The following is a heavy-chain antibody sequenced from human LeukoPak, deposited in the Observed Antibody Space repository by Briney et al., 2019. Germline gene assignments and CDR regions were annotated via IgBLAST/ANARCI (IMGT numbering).Heavy chain of an antibody. Sequence: GGSLRLSCAGSGFTFSSHWMNWVRQAPGKGLEWVASIKEDGSEKHYVDSVSGRFTISRDNAKNSLHLQMSSLRAEDTAVYYCARDVRTYYYDSSGYYLDYWGQGTLVTVSS. J-gene: IGHJ4*02. V-gene: IGHV3-7*01. CDR1: GFTFSSHW. CDR3: ARDVRTYYYDSSGYYLDY. CDR2: IKEDGSEK. D-gene: IGHD3-22*01.